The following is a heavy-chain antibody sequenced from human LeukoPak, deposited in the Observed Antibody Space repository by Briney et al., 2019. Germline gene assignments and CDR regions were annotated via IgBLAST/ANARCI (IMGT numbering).Heavy chain of an antibody. D-gene: IGHD2-2*01. CDR2: IYPGDSDT. V-gene: IGHV5-51*01. CDR1: GYSFTSYW. CDR3: GYCSSTSCLYFDY. J-gene: IGHJ4*02. Sequence: GESLKIPCKGSGYSFTSYWIGWVRQMPGKGLEWMGIIYPGDSDTRYSPSFQGQVTISADKSISTAYLQWSSLKASDTAMYYCGYCSSTSCLYFDYWGQGTLVTVSS.